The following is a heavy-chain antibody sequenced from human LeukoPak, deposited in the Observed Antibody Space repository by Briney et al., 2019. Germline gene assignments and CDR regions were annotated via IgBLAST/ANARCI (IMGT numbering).Heavy chain of an antibody. CDR2: ISASGAT. CDR1: GFTFSSYA. V-gene: IGHV3-23*01. D-gene: IGHD3-10*01. J-gene: IGHJ3*02. CDR3: AKSPYYGSDLKSLEI. Sequence: GGSLRLSCAASGFTFSSYAMSWVRQAPGKGPEWVASISASGATHYADSVKGRFTISRDNSKNTQCLQINSLRAEDTALYNCAKSPYYGSDLKSLEIWGQGTMVTVSS.